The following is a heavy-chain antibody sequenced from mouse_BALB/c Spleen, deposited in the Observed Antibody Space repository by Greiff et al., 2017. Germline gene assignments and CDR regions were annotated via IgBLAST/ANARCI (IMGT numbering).Heavy chain of an antibody. Sequence: QVQLKQSGAELVKPGASVKLSCKTSGYTFTSYWIQWVKQRPGQGLGWIGEIFPGTGTTYYNEKFKGKATLTIDTSSSTAYMQLSSLTSEDSAVYFCARSGITTGFDYWGQGTTRTVSS. CDR3: ARSGITTGFDY. V-gene: IGHV1S132*01. CDR2: IFPGTGTT. J-gene: IGHJ2*01. D-gene: IGHD2-4*01. CDR1: GYTFTSYW.